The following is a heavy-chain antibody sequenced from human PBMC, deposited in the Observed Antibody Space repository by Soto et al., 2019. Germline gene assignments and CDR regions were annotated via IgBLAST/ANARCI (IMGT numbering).Heavy chain of an antibody. CDR3: AKEMGGDYARLFDY. D-gene: IGHD4-17*01. CDR1: GFTFSSYG. V-gene: IGHV3-30*18. Sequence: QVQLVESGGGVVQPGRSLRLSCAASGFTFSSYGMHWVRQAPGKGLEWVAVISYDGSNKYYADSVKGRFTISRDNSKNTLYLQMNSLRAEDTAVYYCAKEMGGDYARLFDYWGQGTLVTVSS. CDR2: ISYDGSNK. J-gene: IGHJ4*02.